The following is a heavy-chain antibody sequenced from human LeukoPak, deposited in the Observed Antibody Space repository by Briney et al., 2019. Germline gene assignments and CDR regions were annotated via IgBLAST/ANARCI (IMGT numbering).Heavy chain of an antibody. J-gene: IGHJ4*02. CDR2: ISYDGSNK. CDR1: GFTFSSYA. V-gene: IGHV3-30-3*01. Sequence: GRSLRLSCAASGFTFSSYAMHWVRQAPGKGLEWVAVISYDGSNKYYADSVKGRFTISRDNSKNTLYLQMNSLRAEDTAVYYCAKAIVATITDLDYWGQGTLVTVSS. CDR3: AKAIVATITDLDY. D-gene: IGHD5-12*01.